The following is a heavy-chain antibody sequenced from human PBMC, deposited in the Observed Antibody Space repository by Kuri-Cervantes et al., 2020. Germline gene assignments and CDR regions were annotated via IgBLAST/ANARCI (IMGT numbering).Heavy chain of an antibody. CDR3: ARGLRWLQPGNWYFDL. J-gene: IGHJ2*01. D-gene: IGHD5-24*01. CDR1: GGSFRGYY. Sequence: SETLSLTCAIYGGSFRGYYWSWIRQPPGKGLEWIGEINHSGSTKYNPSLKSRVTISVDTSKNQFSLKLSSVTAADTAVYYCARGLRWLQPGNWYFDLWGRGTLVTVSS. V-gene: IGHV4-34*01. CDR2: INHSGST.